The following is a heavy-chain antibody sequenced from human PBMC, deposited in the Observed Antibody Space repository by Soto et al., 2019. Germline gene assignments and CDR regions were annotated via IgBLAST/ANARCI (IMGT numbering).Heavy chain of an antibody. J-gene: IGHJ4*01. Sequence: SETLSLTCTVSGGSLSSGGYYWGWLRQHPGKGLEWIGYSYYSGSTYYNTSLKSRVTISVDTSKNQFSLKLTSVTAADTAVYYCARVEGVGAHFDYWGQGTLVTVSS. CDR2: SYYSGST. CDR1: GGSLSSGGYY. V-gene: IGHV4-31*03. CDR3: ARVEGVGAHFDY. D-gene: IGHD3-16*01.